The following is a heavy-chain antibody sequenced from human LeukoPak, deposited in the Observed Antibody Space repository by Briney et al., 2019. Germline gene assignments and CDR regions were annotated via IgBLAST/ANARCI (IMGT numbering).Heavy chain of an antibody. CDR2: IYYSGST. D-gene: IGHD1-20*01. CDR3: ARDAGITGTSFDY. CDR1: GGSISSYY. J-gene: IGHJ4*02. Sequence: SETLSLTCTVSGGSISSYYWSWIRQHPGKGLEWIGYIYYSGSTNYNPSLKSRVTISVDTSKNQFSLKLSSVTAADTAVYYCARDAGITGTSFDYWGQGTLVTVSS. V-gene: IGHV4-59*12.